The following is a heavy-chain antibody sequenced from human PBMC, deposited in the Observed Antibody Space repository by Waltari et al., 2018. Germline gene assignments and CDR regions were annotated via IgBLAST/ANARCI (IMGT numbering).Heavy chain of an antibody. CDR2: IYHSGST. Sequence: QVQLQESGPGLVKPSGTLSLTCAVSGGSISSSNWWSWVRQPPGKGLEWIGEIYHSGSTNYNPSLKSRVTISVDKSKNQFSLKLSSVTAADTAVYYCARDYVMVKGDGNYYYGMDVWDQGTTVTVSS. D-gene: IGHD3-16*01. CDR1: GGSISSSNW. V-gene: IGHV4-4*02. J-gene: IGHJ6*02. CDR3: ARDYVMVKGDGNYYYGMDV.